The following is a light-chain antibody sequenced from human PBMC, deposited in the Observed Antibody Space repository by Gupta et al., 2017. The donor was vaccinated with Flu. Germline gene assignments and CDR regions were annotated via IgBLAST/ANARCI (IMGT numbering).Light chain of an antibody. J-gene: IGLJ2*01. CDR3: CSYAGSYTPL. Sequence: SVTISCTGTSSDVGGYNYVSWYQQHPGKAPKLMIYDVSKRPSGVPDRFSGSKSGNTASLTISGLQAEDEADYYCCSYAGSYTPLFGGGTKLTVL. CDR2: DVS. CDR1: SSDVGGYNY. V-gene: IGLV2-11*01.